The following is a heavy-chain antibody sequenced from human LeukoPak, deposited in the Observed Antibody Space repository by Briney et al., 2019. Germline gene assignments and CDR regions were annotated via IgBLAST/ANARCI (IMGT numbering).Heavy chain of an antibody. V-gene: IGHV3-30*03. CDR2: ISYDGSNK. D-gene: IGHD2-15*01. CDR1: GFTFSSYG. CDR3: ARIRVGAFDI. J-gene: IGHJ3*02. Sequence: GRSLRLSCAASGFTFSSYGMHWVRQAPGKGLEWVAVISYDGSNKYYADSVKGRFTISRDNSKNTLYLQMNSLRAEDTAVYYCARIRVGAFDIWGQGTMVTVSS.